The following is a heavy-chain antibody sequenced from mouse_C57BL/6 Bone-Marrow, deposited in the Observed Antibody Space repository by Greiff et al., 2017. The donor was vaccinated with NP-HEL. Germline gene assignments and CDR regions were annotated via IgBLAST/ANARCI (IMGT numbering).Heavy chain of an antibody. CDR2: ISDGGSYT. CDR3: ARRMDY. CDR1: GFTFSSYA. V-gene: IGHV5-4*01. J-gene: IGHJ4*01. Sequence: EVQWVESGGGLVKPGGSLKLSCAASGFTFSSYAMSWVRQTPEKRLEWVATISDGGSYTYYPDNVKGRFTISRDNAKNNLYLQMSHLKSEDTAMYYCARRMDYWGQGTSVTVSS.